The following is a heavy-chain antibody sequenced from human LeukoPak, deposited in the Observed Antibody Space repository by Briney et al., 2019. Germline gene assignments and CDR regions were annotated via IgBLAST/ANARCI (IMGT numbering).Heavy chain of an antibody. CDR1: GASTSAYY. D-gene: IGHD6-6*01. CDR3: ARESWIAARPGYYYYMDV. V-gene: IGHV4-59*01. J-gene: IGHJ6*03. CDR2: SYSGGNA. Sequence: SETLSLTCTVSGASTSAYYWSWIRQPPGRGLEWIGYSYSGGNANYNPSLKSRVTISVDTSKNQFSLKLSSVTAADTAVYYCARESWIAARPGYYYYMDVWGKGTTVTVSS.